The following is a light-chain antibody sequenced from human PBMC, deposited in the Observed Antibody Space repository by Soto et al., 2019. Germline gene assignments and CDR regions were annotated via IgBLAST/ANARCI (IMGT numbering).Light chain of an antibody. CDR2: DAS. CDR1: QSISSW. V-gene: IGKV1-5*01. J-gene: IGKJ5*01. CDR3: QQSYSTLLT. Sequence: DIQMTQSPSTLSASVGDRVTITCRASQSISSWLAWYQQKPGKAPKLLIYDASSLESGVPSRFSGSGSGTEFTLTISSLQPEDFATYYCQQSYSTLLTFGQGTRLEI.